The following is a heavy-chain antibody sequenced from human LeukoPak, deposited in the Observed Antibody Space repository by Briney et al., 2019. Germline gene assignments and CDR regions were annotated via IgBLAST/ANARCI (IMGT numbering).Heavy chain of an antibody. CDR1: GDSVSSNIAA. V-gene: IGHV6-1*01. D-gene: IGHD6-19*01. J-gene: IGHJ6*02. CDR3: AREQNSGWSRGYGMDV. CDR2: TYYRSKWYN. Sequence: SSQALSLTCAISGDSVSSNIAAWNWIRQSPSRGLEWLGRTYYRSKWYNDYAVSVKSRITINPDTSKNQFSLQLNSVTPEDTAVYYCAREQNSGWSRGYGMDVWGQGTTVTVSS.